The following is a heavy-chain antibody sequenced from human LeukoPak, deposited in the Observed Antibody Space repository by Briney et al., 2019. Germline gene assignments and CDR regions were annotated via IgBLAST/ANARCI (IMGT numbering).Heavy chain of an antibody. CDR3: ARDKPYSSSLEHGGLYY. J-gene: IGHJ4*02. V-gene: IGHV3-48*03. CDR2: ISRSGSTI. D-gene: IGHD6-13*01. CDR1: GFTFSSYE. Sequence: GGSLRLSCAASGFTFSSYEMNWVRQAPGKGLEWVSYISRSGSTISYADAVKGRYTISRDNAKNSLYLQMNSLRAEDTAGYYCARDKPYSSSLEHGGLYYCGQGNLVTVSS.